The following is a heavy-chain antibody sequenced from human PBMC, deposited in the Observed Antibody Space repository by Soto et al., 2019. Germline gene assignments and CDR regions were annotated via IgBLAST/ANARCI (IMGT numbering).Heavy chain of an antibody. Sequence: GGSLRLSCAASGFTFSSYGMHWVRQAPGKGLEWVAVIWYDGSNKYYADSVKGRFTISRDNSKNTLYLQMNSLRAEDTAVYYCARDPRGITTEYYYYYYGMDVWGQGTTVTVSS. D-gene: IGHD4-17*01. CDR1: GFTFSSYG. CDR2: IWYDGSNK. J-gene: IGHJ6*02. CDR3: ARDPRGITTEYYYYYYGMDV. V-gene: IGHV3-33*01.